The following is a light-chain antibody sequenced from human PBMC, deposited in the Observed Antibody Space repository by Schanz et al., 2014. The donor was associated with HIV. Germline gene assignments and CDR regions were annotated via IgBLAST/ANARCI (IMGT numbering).Light chain of an antibody. CDR1: SSDVGGYNY. V-gene: IGLV2-14*03. Sequence: SALTQPASVSGSPGQSITISCTGTSSDVGGYNYVSWYQQHPGKAPKLMIYDVSNRPSGVSNRFSGSKSGNTASLTISGLLAEDEADYYCSSFRDTNTVVFGGGTKLTVL. CDR3: SSFRDTNTVV. J-gene: IGLJ3*02. CDR2: DVS.